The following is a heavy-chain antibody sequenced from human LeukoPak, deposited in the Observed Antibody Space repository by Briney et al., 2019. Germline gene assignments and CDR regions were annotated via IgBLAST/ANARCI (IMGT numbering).Heavy chain of an antibody. V-gene: IGHV4-61*08. CDR3: ARNRFQLSGAYWFDP. CDR1: GGSISSGGDIYSTTYY. D-gene: IGHD2/OR15-2a*01. Sequence: PSETLSLTCSVSGGSISSGGDIYSTTYYGAWIRQPPGKGLEWIGYISDSGNTNYNPSLKSRVTFSVDTSKGQFYLNLRSVTAADTALYFCARNRFQLSGAYWFDPWGRGTLVTVSS. J-gene: IGHJ5*02. CDR2: ISDSGNT.